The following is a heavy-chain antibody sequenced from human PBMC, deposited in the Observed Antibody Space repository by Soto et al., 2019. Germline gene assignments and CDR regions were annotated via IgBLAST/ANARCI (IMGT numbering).Heavy chain of an antibody. D-gene: IGHD6-19*01. CDR1: GGSFSGYY. J-gene: IGHJ3*02. V-gene: IGHV4-34*01. CDR3: ARTSGWYIDAFDI. Sequence: SETLSLTYAVYGGSFSGYYWSWIRQPPGKGLEWIGEINHSGSTNYNPSLKSRVTISVDTSKNQFSLKLSSVTAADTAVYYCARTSGWYIDAFDIWGQGTMVTVSS. CDR2: INHSGST.